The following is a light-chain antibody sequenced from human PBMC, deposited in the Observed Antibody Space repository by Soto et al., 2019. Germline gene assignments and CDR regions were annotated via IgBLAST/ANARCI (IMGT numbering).Light chain of an antibody. CDR2: DSY. Sequence: TQSPATLSSTTGEIDTLSCRASQYIGSAVALYHQRSGQATRIIIFDSYIRVPTTKDRFSGSGSGTDFTLTIRRMEPQDLAVYYCKRSGSSQYTLGTGHKLEIK. CDR1: QYIGSA. CDR3: KRSGSSQYT. V-gene: IGKV3-20*01. J-gene: IGKJ4*01.